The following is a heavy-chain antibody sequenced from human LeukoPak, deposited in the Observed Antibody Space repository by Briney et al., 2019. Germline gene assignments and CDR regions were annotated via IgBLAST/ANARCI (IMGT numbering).Heavy chain of an antibody. Sequence: PGGSLRLSCAASGFTFSSYSLNWVRQAPGMGLEWVSSISSSSNYIYYADSVKGRFTISRDNAKNSLYLQMNSLRAEDTAVYYCARVAFVGPGWYSSGWYQSRVNYYYMDVWGKGTTVTVSS. V-gene: IGHV3-21*01. J-gene: IGHJ6*03. CDR1: GFTFSSYS. CDR2: ISSSSNYI. D-gene: IGHD6-19*01. CDR3: ARVAFVGPGWYSSGWYQSRVNYYYMDV.